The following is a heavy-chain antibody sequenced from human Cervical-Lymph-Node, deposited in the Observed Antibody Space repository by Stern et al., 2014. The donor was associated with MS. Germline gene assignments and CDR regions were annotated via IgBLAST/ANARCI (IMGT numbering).Heavy chain of an antibody. J-gene: IGHJ4*01. CDR1: GYILTDYY. CDR2: INPNSGGT. CDR3: ARGSGTAYDLRGDY. D-gene: IGHD3-3*01. V-gene: IGHV1-2*02. Sequence: QVQLLQPGAEARAPGASMKVSCKASGYILTDYYLHWVRQAPGQGLEWLGWINPNSGGTNYAQNFQGRVTMTRDTSISTAYMELRWLGSADTAVYYCARGSGTAYDLRGDYWGQGTLVTVSS.